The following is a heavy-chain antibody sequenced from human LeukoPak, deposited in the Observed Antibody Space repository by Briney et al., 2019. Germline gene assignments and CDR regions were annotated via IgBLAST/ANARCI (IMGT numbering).Heavy chain of an antibody. CDR3: ARGVPTSDGLDY. V-gene: IGHV3-66*01. Sequence: GSLRLSCAASGFTVSSTFMNWVRQAPGKGLEWVSVIYSGGSTYYTDSVKDRFTISRDNSKNMLYLQMNSLRDEDTAVYYCARGVPTSDGLDYWGQGTLVTVSS. CDR1: GFTVSSTF. J-gene: IGHJ4*02. CDR2: IYSGGST. D-gene: IGHD3-10*01.